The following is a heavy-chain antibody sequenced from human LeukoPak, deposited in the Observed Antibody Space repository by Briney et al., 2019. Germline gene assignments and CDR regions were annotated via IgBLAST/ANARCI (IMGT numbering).Heavy chain of an antibody. CDR3: ARHNPLAAVATYYYHAMDV. D-gene: IGHD6-13*01. CDR2: IYYSGST. J-gene: IGHJ6*02. Sequence: SETLSLTCTVSGGSVSSGSYYWSWIRQPPGKGLEWIGYIYYSGSTNYNPSLKSRVTISVDTSKNQFSLKLSSVTAADTAVYYCARHNPLAAVATYYYHAMDVWGQGTTVTVSS. V-gene: IGHV4-61*01. CDR1: GGSVSSGSYY.